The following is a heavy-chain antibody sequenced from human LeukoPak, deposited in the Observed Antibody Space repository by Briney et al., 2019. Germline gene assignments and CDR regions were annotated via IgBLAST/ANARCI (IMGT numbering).Heavy chain of an antibody. D-gene: IGHD6-19*01. CDR1: GFTYRISA. CDR2: ISGNSITT. Sequence: GGTLRISCAASGFTYRISAMSWVRKAQGKGLRSIATISGNSITTYYADSQKGRFTISRDASKSTLYLQMNRLRAEDTAIYFCAKDRTQGSGWYLIFDYWSQGTLVTVSS. J-gene: IGHJ4*02. CDR3: AKDRTQGSGWYLIFDY. V-gene: IGHV3-23*01.